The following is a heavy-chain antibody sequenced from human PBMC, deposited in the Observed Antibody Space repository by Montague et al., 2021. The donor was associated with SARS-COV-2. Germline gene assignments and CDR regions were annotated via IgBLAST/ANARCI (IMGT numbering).Heavy chain of an antibody. V-gene: IGHV2-5*02. CDR3: ARRNPSFAEPYVDA. J-gene: IGHJ4*02. D-gene: IGHD3-16*02. CDR2: INWDDDK. Sequence: PALVKPTQTLTLTCTFSGFSLSTSGVGVGWIRQPPGKTLEWLALINWDDDKRYSPSLKRRLTITKDTSKNQVVLTMTNMDPVDTATYYCARRNPSFAEPYVDAWGQGTLVTVSS. CDR1: GFSLSTSGVG.